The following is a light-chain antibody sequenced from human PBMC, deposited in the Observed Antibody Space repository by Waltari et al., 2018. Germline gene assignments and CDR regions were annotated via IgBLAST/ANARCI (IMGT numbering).Light chain of an antibody. CDR2: DAS. CDR3: QQYNNWPPLT. V-gene: IGKV3-15*01. J-gene: IGKJ5*01. CDR1: QAIGTN. Sequence: VMTQSPATLSVSPGERAILSCRASQAIGTNLAWYQHKPGQGPRLLIHDASTSATGFPARFSGSGSVTEFTLTISAMQSEDFAVYYCQQYNNWPPLTFGQGTRLDIK.